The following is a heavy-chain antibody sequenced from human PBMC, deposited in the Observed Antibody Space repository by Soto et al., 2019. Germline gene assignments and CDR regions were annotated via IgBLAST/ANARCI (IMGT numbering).Heavy chain of an antibody. CDR1: GFTFTTYA. CDR2: ISNDGRGK. Sequence: WGSLRLSCAASGFTFTTYAIHFFRHSPFKWLEWVAVISNDGRGKYYADSVKGRFTISRDNSKNTLYLQMNSLRSDDTAVYYCARDQCFGGGRSCYYFDFWGQGTLVTVSS. J-gene: IGHJ4*02. D-gene: IGHD2-15*01. CDR3: ARDQCFGGGRSCYYFDF. V-gene: IGHV3-30*04.